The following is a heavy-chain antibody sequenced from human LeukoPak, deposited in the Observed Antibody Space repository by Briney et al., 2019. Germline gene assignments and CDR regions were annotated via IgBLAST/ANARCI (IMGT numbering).Heavy chain of an antibody. V-gene: IGHV4-39*01. CDR1: GDSISSSSYY. J-gene: IGHJ4*02. CDR2: IYYSGNT. D-gene: IGHD2-21*01. CDR3: ARQDHILVVIPLD. Sequence: SETLSLTCTVSGDSISSSSYYWGWIRQPPGKGLEWIASIYYSGNTYYNPSLKSQVTISVDTSKNQFSLKLSSVTAADTAVYYCARQDHILVVIPLDWGQGTLVTVSS.